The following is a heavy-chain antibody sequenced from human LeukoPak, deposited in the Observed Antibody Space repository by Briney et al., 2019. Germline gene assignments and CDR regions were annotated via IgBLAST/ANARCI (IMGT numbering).Heavy chain of an antibody. V-gene: IGHV1-69*04. CDR3: ARSLSIPNSSGYYFAFDI. D-gene: IGHD3-22*01. Sequence: ASVKVSCKASGGTFSSYAISWVRQAPGQGLEWMGRIIPILGIANYAQKFQGRVTMTRNTSISTAYMELSSLRSEDTAVYYCARSLSIPNSSGYYFAFDIWGQGTMVTVSS. CDR2: IIPILGIA. CDR1: GGTFSSYA. J-gene: IGHJ3*02.